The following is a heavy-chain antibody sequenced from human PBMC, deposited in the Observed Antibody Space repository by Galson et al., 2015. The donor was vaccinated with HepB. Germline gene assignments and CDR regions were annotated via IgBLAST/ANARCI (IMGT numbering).Heavy chain of an antibody. V-gene: IGHV3-23*01. CDR2: ISGSGGST. Sequence: SLRLSCAASGFTFSSYAMSWVRQAPGKGLEWVSAISGSGGSTYYADSVKGRFTISRDNSKNTLYLQMNSLRAGDTAVYYCATYSSSWYRAFDYWGQGTLVTVSS. CDR1: GFTFSSYA. J-gene: IGHJ4*02. D-gene: IGHD6-13*01. CDR3: ATYSSSWYRAFDY.